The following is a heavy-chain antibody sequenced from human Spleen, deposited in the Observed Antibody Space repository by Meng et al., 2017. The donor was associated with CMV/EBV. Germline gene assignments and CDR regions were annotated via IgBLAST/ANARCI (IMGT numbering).Heavy chain of an antibody. Sequence: SETLSLTCTVSIDSISSYYWTWIRQPPGKGLEWIGYIYYSGTTNYSPSLKSRVTMSGDTSRNQFSLKLSSVTAADTAVYYCARDGTPMVWGQGTLVTVSS. D-gene: IGHD3-10*01. CDR1: IDSISSYY. V-gene: IGHV4-59*01. CDR3: ARDGTPMV. CDR2: IYYSGTT. J-gene: IGHJ4*02.